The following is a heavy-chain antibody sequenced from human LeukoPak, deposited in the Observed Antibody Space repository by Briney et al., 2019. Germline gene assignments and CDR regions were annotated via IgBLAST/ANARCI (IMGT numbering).Heavy chain of an antibody. V-gene: IGHV1-3*01. D-gene: IGHD3-22*01. J-gene: IGHJ2*01. CDR2: INADNGNT. CDR1: GDTFTNYA. Sequence: GASVKVSCKASGDTFTNYAIHWVRQAPGQRLEWMGWINADNGNTKYSQKLQGRVTITRDTSASTAYLELRSLRSEDTAVYYCARTGGFHYYDSSGNPLNYWYFDLWGRGTLVTVS. CDR3: ARTGGFHYYDSSGNPLNYWYFDL.